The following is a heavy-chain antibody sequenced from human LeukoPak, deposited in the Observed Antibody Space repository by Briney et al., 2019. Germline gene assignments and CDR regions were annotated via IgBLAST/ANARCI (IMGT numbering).Heavy chain of an antibody. V-gene: IGHV1-8*01. Sequence: ASVKVSCKASGYTSTSYDINWVRQATGQGLEWMGWMNPNSGNTGYAQKFQGRVTMTRNTSISTAYMELSSLRSEDTAVYYCARRGARYSYGPNWFDPWGQGTLVTVSS. CDR3: ARRGARYSYGPNWFDP. CDR2: MNPNSGNT. D-gene: IGHD5-18*01. CDR1: GYTSTSYD. J-gene: IGHJ5*02.